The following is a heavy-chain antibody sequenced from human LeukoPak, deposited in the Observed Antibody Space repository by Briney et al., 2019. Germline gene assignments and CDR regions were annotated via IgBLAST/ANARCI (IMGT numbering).Heavy chain of an antibody. V-gene: IGHV1-2*02. J-gene: IGHJ5*02. Sequence: ASVKVSCKASGYTFTGYYMHWVRQAPGQGLEWMGWINPNSGGTNYAQKFQGRVTMTRDTSISTAYMELSRLRSDDTAVYYCARVRIAAAGHWFDPWGQGTLVTVSS. CDR1: GYTFTGYY. D-gene: IGHD6-13*01. CDR2: INPNSGGT. CDR3: ARVRIAAAGHWFDP.